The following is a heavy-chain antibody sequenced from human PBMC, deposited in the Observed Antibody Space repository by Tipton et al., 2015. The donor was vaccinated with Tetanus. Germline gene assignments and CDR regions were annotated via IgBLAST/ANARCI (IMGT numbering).Heavy chain of an antibody. CDR3: ARLGGYGGVTD. Sequence: LRLSCTVSGGSVSSGSYYWSWIRQPPGKGLEWIGYIYYSGSTNYNPSLRSRVTISVDTSKNQFSLKLSSVTAADTAVYYCARLGGYGGVTDWGQETLITVSS. CDR1: GGSVSSGSYY. V-gene: IGHV4-61*01. CDR2: IYYSGST. J-gene: IGHJ4*02. D-gene: IGHD4-23*01.